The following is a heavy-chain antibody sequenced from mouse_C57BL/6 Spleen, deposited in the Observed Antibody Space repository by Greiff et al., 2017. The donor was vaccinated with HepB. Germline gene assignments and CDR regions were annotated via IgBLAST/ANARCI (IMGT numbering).Heavy chain of an antibody. Sequence: VQLQQSGPELVKPGASVKISCKASGYTFTDYYMNWVKQSHGKSLEWIGDINPNNGGTSYNQKFKGKATLTVDKSSSTAYMELRSLTSEDSAVYYCARYGTRKVFDYWGQGTTLTVSS. D-gene: IGHD4-1*01. J-gene: IGHJ2*01. CDR3: ARYGTRKVFDY. CDR2: INPNNGGT. CDR1: GYTFTDYY. V-gene: IGHV1-26*01.